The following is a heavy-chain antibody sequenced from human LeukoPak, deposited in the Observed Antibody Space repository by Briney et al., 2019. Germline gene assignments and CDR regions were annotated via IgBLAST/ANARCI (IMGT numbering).Heavy chain of an antibody. V-gene: IGHV1-2*02. CDR2: INPNGGGT. CDR3: ARDFMAGITIFGVVIRNYYYYMDV. J-gene: IGHJ6*03. D-gene: IGHD3-3*01. Sequence: GASVKVSCKASGYTFTGYYMHWVRQAPGQGLEWMGWINPNGGGTNYAQKFQGRVTMTRDTSISTAYMELSRLRSDDTAVYYCARDFMAGITIFGVVIRNYYYYMDVWGKGTTVTVSS. CDR1: GYTFTGYY.